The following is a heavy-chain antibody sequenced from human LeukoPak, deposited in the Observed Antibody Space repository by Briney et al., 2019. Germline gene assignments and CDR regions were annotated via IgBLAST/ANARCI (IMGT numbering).Heavy chain of an antibody. CDR2: IYYSGST. D-gene: IGHD3-16*01. CDR3: ASAWGALSAFDI. V-gene: IGHV4-59*06. CDR1: GASITTYY. Sequence: SETLSLTCTVSGASITTYYWSWIRQPPGKGLEWIGYIYYSGSTYYNPSLKSRVTISVDTSKNQFSLKLSSVTAADTAVYYCASAWGALSAFDIWGQGTMVTVSS. J-gene: IGHJ3*02.